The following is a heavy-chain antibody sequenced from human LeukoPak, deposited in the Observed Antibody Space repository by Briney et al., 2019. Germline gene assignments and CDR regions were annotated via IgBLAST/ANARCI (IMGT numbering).Heavy chain of an antibody. Sequence: SQTLSLTCTVSGGSISSGSYYWNWIRQPAWKGLEWIGRIYTSGSTSHNPSLKSRVTVSLDTSKNQFSLNLTSVTAADTAVYYCARSGGSFYLNYFDYWGQGTLVTVSS. CDR1: GGSISSGSYY. D-gene: IGHD1-26*01. V-gene: IGHV4-61*02. J-gene: IGHJ4*02. CDR2: IYTSGST. CDR3: ARSGGSFYLNYFDY.